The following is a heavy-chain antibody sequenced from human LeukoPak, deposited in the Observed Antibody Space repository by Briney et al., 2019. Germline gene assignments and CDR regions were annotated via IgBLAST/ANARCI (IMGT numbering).Heavy chain of an antibody. CDR3: TRDPGRYFDWLVVDY. D-gene: IGHD3-9*01. CDR1: GGSVSGSSYY. CDR2: IYYSGSGTT. V-gene: IGHV4-39*07. Sequence: PSETLSLTCTVSGGSVSGSSYYWGWIRQPPGKGLEWIGSIYYSGSGTTYYNPSLKSRVTISVDTSKNQFSLKLSSVTAADTAAYYCTRDPGRYFDWLVVDYWGQGTLVTVSS. J-gene: IGHJ4*02.